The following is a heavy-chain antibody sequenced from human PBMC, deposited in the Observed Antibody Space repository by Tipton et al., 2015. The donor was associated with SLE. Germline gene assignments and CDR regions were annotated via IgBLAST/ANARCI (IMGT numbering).Heavy chain of an antibody. CDR3: ARDLTTPYYYFDY. CDR2: INPNSGGT. CDR1: GYTFTGYY. D-gene: IGHD4-17*01. V-gene: IGHV1-2*06. Sequence: QSGAEVKKPGASVKVSCKASGYTFTGYYMHWVRQAPGQGLEWMGRINPNSGGTNYAQKFQGRVTMTRDTSISTAYMELSRLRPDDTAVYYCARDLTTPYYYFDYWGQGTLVTVSS. J-gene: IGHJ4*02.